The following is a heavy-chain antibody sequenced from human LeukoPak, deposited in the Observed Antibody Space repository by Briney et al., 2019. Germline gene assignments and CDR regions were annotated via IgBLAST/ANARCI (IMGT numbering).Heavy chain of an antibody. CDR1: GFTFSSLA. D-gene: IGHD3-22*01. J-gene: IGHJ4*02. Sequence: PGGSLRLSCAASGFTFSSLAMSWVRQAPGKGLEWVSGISSNSVPRTYYTDSVKGRFTISRDNSKDTLNLEMNSLRAEDTAVYYCAAAGRGDSSGYYYWGQGTLVTVSS. CDR2: ISSNSVPRT. V-gene: IGHV3-23*01. CDR3: AAAGRGDSSGYYY.